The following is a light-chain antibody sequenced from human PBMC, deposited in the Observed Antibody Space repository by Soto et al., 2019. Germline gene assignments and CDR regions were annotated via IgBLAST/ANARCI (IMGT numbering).Light chain of an antibody. CDR1: QSVSSNY. CDR3: QQFGSSPYA. Sequence: EVVLTQSPGTLSLSPGERATLSCMAGQSVSSNYLAWYQQKPGQAPRLLIYGASSRATGIPDRFSGSGSGTDFTLTVSRLEPEDFATYYCQQFGSSPYAFGQGTRLAIK. J-gene: IGKJ2*01. V-gene: IGKV3-20*01. CDR2: GAS.